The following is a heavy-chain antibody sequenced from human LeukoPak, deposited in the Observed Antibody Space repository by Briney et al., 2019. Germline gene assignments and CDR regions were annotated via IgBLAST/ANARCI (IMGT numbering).Heavy chain of an antibody. J-gene: IGHJ4*02. V-gene: IGHV1-46*01. CDR1: GYTFTNYY. CDR2: INPSDGST. D-gene: IGHD6-19*01. CDR3: AGGHSSGWLNFDY. Sequence: ASVKVSCKASGYTFTNYYMHWVRQAPGQGLEWMGIINPSDGSTSYAQKFQGRVTVTRDTSTRTVYMELSSLTSEDTAVYYCAGGHSSGWLNFDYWGQGTLVTASS.